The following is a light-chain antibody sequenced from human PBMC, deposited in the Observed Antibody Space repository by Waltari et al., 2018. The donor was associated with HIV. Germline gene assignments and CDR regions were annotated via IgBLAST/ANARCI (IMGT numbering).Light chain of an antibody. Sequence: SVLTQPPSASGTPGQRVTISCSGSSSNIGRNTVNWYQQLPGTAPKLLIYSKNHRPSGVPDLFSGSKAGTSASLAISGLQSEDEADYYCAVWGDSLNGPVFGGGTKLTVL. V-gene: IGLV1-44*01. CDR1: SSNIGRNT. CDR2: SKN. CDR3: AVWGDSLNGPV. J-gene: IGLJ2*01.